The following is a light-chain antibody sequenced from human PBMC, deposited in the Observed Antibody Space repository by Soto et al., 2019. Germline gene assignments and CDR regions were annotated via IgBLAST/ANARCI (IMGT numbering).Light chain of an antibody. J-gene: IGKJ4*01. Sequence: IVMTHSAATLSVSQRERVTLSCRARQSVGSNLAWYQQKPGQAPRLLIYGASARATGIPARFSGSGSETEFTLTISSLQAEDSAVYFCQQYNTLPGITFGGGTKVDIK. CDR3: QQYNTLPGIT. CDR1: QSVGSN. V-gene: IGKV3-15*01. CDR2: GAS.